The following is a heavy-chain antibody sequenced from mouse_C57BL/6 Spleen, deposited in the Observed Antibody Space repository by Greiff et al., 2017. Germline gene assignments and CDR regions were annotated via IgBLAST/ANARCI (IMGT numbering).Heavy chain of an antibody. J-gene: IGHJ3*01. Sequence: VQLQQPGAELVRPGSSVKLSCKASGYTFPSSWMHWVKQRPIQGLEWIGNIDPSDSETHYNPQFKDKATLTVDKSSSTASMQLSSLTSEDSAVYYCARNGYDGFAYWGQGTLVTVSA. V-gene: IGHV1-52*01. D-gene: IGHD2-2*01. CDR3: ARNGYDGFAY. CDR1: GYTFPSSW. CDR2: IDPSDSET.